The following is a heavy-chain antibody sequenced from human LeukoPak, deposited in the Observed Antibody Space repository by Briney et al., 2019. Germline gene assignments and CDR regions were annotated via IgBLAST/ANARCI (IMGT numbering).Heavy chain of an antibody. CDR3: ARDDMFDY. CDR2: ISWNSGSI. CDR1: GFTFDDYA. D-gene: IGHD2-15*01. V-gene: IGHV3-9*01. J-gene: IGHJ4*02. Sequence: GGSLRLSCAASGFTFDDYAMHWVRQAPGKGLEWVSGISWNSGSIGYADSVKGRFTISRDNAKNSLYLQMNSLRAEDTALYHCARDDMFDYWGQGTLVTVSS.